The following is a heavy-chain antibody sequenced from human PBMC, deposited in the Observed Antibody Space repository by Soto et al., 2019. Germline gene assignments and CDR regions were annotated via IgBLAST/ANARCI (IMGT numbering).Heavy chain of an antibody. V-gene: IGHV3-33*01. CDR1: GFTFSSYG. J-gene: IGHJ5*02. D-gene: IGHD2-21*02. CDR2: IWYDGSNK. Sequence: QVQLVESGGGVVQPGRSLRLSCAASGFTFSSYGMHWVRQAPGKGLEWVAAIWYDGSNKYYADSVKGRFTISRDNSKNTLYLQMNSLRAEDTAVYYCARDQYMAYCGGDCYSWFDPWGQGTLVTVSS. CDR3: ARDQYMAYCGGDCYSWFDP.